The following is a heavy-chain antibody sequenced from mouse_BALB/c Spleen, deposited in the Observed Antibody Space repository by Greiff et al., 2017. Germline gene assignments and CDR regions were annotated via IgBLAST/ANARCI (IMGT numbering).Heavy chain of an antibody. CDR2: ISNGGGST. V-gene: IGHV5-12-2*01. CDR1: GFTFSSYT. Sequence: EVKLMESGGGLVQPGGSLKLSCAASGFTFSSYTMSWVRQTPEKRLEWVAYISNGGGSTYYPDTVKGRFTISRDNAKNTLYLQMSSLKSEDTAMYYCARDWDGYFDYWGQGTTLTVSS. D-gene: IGHD4-1*01. CDR3: ARDWDGYFDY. J-gene: IGHJ2*01.